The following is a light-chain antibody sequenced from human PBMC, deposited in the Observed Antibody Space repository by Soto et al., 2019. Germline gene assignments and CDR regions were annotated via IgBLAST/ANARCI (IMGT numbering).Light chain of an antibody. CDR1: ESCSSTY. V-gene: IGKV3-20*01. J-gene: IGKJ5*01. Sequence: EMRVTQGRVTLYLSPGERATLSCSASESCSSTYSAWYQQTPGQAPRLLVYGASSRATGIPDRFSGSGSGTDFTLTISRLEPEDFAVYYCQHYDSSPITFGQGARLEI. CDR2: GAS. CDR3: QHYDSSPIT.